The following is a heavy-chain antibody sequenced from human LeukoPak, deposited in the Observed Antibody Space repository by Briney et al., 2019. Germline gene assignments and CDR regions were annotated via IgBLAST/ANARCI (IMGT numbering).Heavy chain of an antibody. CDR3: ARDEVLGYFDY. CDR2: ISSSSSYI. J-gene: IGHJ4*02. Sequence: GSLRLSCAASGFTFSSYGMHWVRQAPGKGLEWVSSISSSSSYIYYADSVKGRFTISRDNAKNSLYLQMNSLRAEDTAVYYCARDEVLGYFDYWGQGTLVTVSS. D-gene: IGHD3-16*01. V-gene: IGHV3-21*01. CDR1: GFTFSSYG.